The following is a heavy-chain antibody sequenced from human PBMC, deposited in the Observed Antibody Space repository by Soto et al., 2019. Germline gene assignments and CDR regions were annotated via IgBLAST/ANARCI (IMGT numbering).Heavy chain of an antibody. CDR3: ARGPPLGY. J-gene: IGHJ4*02. CDR1: GGSISSGGYS. Sequence: SETLSLTCTVSGGSISSGGYSWSWIRQPPGKGLECIGYIYHSRSTYYNPSLKSRVTISVDRSKNQFSLKLSSVTAADTAVYYCARGPPLGYWGQGTPVTVSS. V-gene: IGHV4-30-2*01. CDR2: IYHSRST.